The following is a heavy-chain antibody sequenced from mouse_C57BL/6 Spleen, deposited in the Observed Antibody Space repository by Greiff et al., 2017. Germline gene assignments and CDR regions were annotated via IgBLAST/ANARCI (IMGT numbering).Heavy chain of an antibody. CDR3: ARTSSSPWYFDV. D-gene: IGHD1-1*01. CDR1: GFNIKDYY. V-gene: IGHV14-2*01. CDR2: IDPEDGET. J-gene: IGHJ1*03. Sequence: VQLKESGAELVKPGASVKLSCTASGFNIKDYYMHWVKQRTEQGLEWIGRIDPEDGETKYAPKFQGKATRTADTSSNTAYLQLSSLTSEDTAVYYCARTSSSPWYFDVWGTGTTVTVSS.